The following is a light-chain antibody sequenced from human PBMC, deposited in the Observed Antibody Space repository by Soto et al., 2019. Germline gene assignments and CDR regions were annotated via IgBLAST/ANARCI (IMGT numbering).Light chain of an antibody. Sequence: QSALTQPPSASGSPGQSVTISCTGTSRDVVGYNYVSCYQQHPGKAHKLMIYGVSKRPLEVPDLFSGSKSGNTACLTVSGLQAADEADYCCSSYAGSNNVVFGRGTQVTAL. CDR3: SSYAGSNNVV. J-gene: IGLJ2*01. CDR2: GVS. CDR1: SRDVVGYNY. V-gene: IGLV2-8*01.